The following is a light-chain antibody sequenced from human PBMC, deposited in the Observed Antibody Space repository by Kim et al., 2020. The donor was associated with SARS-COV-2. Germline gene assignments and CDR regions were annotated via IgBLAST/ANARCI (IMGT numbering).Light chain of an antibody. Sequence: DIVMTQSLDSLAVSLGERATINCKSSQSVLYTSNNKNYLAWYQQQPGQPPKLLIYWASTRESGVPDRFSGSGSGTDFTLTISSLQAEDVAVYYCQQYYSTPRTFGQGTKLEI. V-gene: IGKV4-1*01. CDR3: QQYYSTPRT. CDR1: QSVLYTSNNKNY. CDR2: WAS. J-gene: IGKJ2*01.